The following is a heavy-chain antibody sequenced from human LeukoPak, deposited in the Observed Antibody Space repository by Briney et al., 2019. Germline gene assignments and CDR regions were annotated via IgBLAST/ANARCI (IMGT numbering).Heavy chain of an antibody. Sequence: SVKVSCKASGGTFSSYAISWVRQAPGQGLEWMGGIIPIFGTANYAQKFQGRVTITADESTSTAYMELGSLRSEDTAVYYCARDQVNDYDYPDYYYYYYMDVWGKGTTVTVSS. CDR1: GGTFSSYA. CDR2: IIPIFGTA. J-gene: IGHJ6*03. V-gene: IGHV1-69*13. CDR3: ARDQVNDYDYPDYYYYYYMDV. D-gene: IGHD3-16*01.